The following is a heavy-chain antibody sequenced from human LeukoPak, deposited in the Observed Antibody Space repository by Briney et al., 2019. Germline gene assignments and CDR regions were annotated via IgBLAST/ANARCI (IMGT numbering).Heavy chain of an antibody. CDR3: ARDYELGTAGSAYEFFDY. Sequence: EASVRVSSKASGYTFTDYFMQWVRHGPGQGLEWMGWINPDSGGTSYAQKFQGRVTMTRDTSINTVYMELSRLRSDDTAVYYCARDYELGTAGSAYEFFDYWGQGSLVTVSS. CDR1: GYTFTDYF. CDR2: INPDSGGT. J-gene: IGHJ4*02. V-gene: IGHV1-2*02. D-gene: IGHD6-13*01.